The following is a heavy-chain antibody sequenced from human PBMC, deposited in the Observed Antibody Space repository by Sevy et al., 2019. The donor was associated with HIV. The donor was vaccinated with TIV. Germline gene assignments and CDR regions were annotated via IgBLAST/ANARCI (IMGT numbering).Heavy chain of an antibody. CDR1: GGSISSYY. CDR3: ARGGGRQFGIAEYFQH. CDR2: IYTSGST. Sequence: SETLSLTCTVSGGSISSYYWSWIRQPAGKGLEWIGRIYTSGSTNYNPSLKSRVTMSVDTSKNQFSLKLSSVTAADTAVYYCARGGGRQFGIAEYFQHWGQGTLVTVSS. J-gene: IGHJ1*01. D-gene: IGHD3-16*01. V-gene: IGHV4-4*07.